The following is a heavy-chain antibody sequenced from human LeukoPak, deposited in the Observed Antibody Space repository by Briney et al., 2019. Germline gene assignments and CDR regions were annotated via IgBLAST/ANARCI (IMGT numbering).Heavy chain of an antibody. D-gene: IGHD3-3*01. V-gene: IGHV3-20*04. CDR2: INWNGGST. CDR3: AGWGSGYNLFDY. Sequence: GGSLRLSCAPSGFIFEDYGMHWVRQAPGKGLEWVSGINWNGGSTGCADSVEGRFTISRDNAKNSLYLQMNSLRAEDTALYYCAGWGSGYNLFDYWGQGILVTVSS. J-gene: IGHJ4*02. CDR1: GFIFEDYG.